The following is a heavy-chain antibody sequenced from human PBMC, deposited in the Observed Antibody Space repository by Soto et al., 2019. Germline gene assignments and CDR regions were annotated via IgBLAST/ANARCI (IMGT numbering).Heavy chain of an antibody. Sequence: EVQLLESGGDLVQPGGSLRLSCAASGFTFSSFAMSWVRQAPGKGLEWVSRVFGHGGGPDYADSVKGRFTISRDNSKNPLFLQMSSLRVDDTAIYYCAKMRGMEVWDYSLDYWGQGTLVTVSS. CDR3: AKMRGMEVWDYSLDY. CDR1: GFTFSSFA. CDR2: VFGHGGGP. J-gene: IGHJ4*02. D-gene: IGHD2-21*01. V-gene: IGHV3-23*01.